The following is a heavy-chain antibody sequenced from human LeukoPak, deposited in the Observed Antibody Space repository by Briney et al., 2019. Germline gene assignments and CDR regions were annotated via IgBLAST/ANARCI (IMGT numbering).Heavy chain of an antibody. D-gene: IGHD6-13*01. V-gene: IGHV3-30-3*01. CDR1: GFTFSSYA. CDR3: ARAMRVIAAAGYFDY. Sequence: PGGSLRLSCAASGFTFSSYAMHWVRQAPGKGLEWVAVISYDGSNKYYADSVKGRFTISRDNSKNTLYLQMNSLRAEDTAVYYCARAMRVIAAAGYFDYWGQGTLVTVSS. J-gene: IGHJ4*02. CDR2: ISYDGSNK.